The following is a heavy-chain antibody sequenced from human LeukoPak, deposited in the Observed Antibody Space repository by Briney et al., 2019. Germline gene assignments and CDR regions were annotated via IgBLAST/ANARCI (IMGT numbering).Heavy chain of an antibody. J-gene: IGHJ4*02. D-gene: IGHD4-17*01. CDR1: GYTFTGYY. CDR3: ARARSVTWTFSYFDY. V-gene: IGHV1-2*02. CDR2: VNPNSGGT. Sequence: ASVKVSCKPSGYTFTGYYLHWVRQAPGQGLEWMGWVNPNSGGTNYAKRFEGRVTMTRDTSISTAYMELSRLTSDDTAVYYCARARSVTWTFSYFDYWGRGTLVTVSP.